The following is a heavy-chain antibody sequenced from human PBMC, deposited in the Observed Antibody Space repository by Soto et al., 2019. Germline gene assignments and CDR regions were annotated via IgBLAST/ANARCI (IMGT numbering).Heavy chain of an antibody. V-gene: IGHV1-8*02. CDR2: MNPNSGST. Sequence: QVQLVQSGAEVKKPGASVKVSCNAPGYTFTSLDINWVRQDTGQGLEWMGWMNPNSGSTGSAQKSQCRVAMPWDTSINTACMELSRLISDDPAVDFCARGRGYSDGIAYCGQGTLVTVSS. CDR3: ARGRGYSDGIAY. D-gene: IGHD2-15*01. J-gene: IGHJ4*02. CDR1: GYTFTSLD.